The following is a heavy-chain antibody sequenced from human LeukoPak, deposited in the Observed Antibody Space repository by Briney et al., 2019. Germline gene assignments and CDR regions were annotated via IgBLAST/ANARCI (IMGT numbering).Heavy chain of an antibody. CDR2: ISSSSTYI. Sequence: TSGGSLRLSCAASGFTFASETMNWVRQAPGKGLEWVSSISSSSTYIYYADSVRGRFTISRDNAKNLIFLQMNSLRVEDTALYYCARGTQDDYVWGSYRHSWFDPWGQGILVTVSS. CDR1: GFTFASET. J-gene: IGHJ5*02. D-gene: IGHD3-16*02. CDR3: ARGTQDDYVWGSYRHSWFDP. V-gene: IGHV3-21*01.